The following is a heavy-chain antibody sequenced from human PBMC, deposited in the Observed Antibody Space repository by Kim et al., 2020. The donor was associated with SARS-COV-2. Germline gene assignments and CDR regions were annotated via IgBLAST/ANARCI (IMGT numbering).Heavy chain of an antibody. Sequence: SETLSLTCTVSGGSISSSSYYWSWIRQPARKGLEWIGRIHTSGSTSYNPSLKSRVTISVDTSKNQFSLKLSPVTAADTAVYYCARAPYYYDSSGYTDWGQGTLVTASS. V-gene: IGHV4-61*02. CDR3: ARAPYYYDSSGYTD. J-gene: IGHJ4*02. D-gene: IGHD3-22*01. CDR2: IHTSGST. CDR1: GGSISSSSYY.